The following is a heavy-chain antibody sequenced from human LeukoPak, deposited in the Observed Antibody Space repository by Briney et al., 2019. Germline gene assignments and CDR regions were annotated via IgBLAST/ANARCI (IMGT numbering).Heavy chain of an antibody. Sequence: GASVKVSCKASGYTFTSYGISWVRQAPGQGLEWMGWINPNSGGTNYAQKFQGRVTMTRDTSISTAYMELSRLRSDDTAVYYCARFDILTGLQRFDPWGQGTLVTVSS. J-gene: IGHJ5*02. CDR3: ARFDILTGLQRFDP. V-gene: IGHV1-2*02. D-gene: IGHD3-9*01. CDR1: GYTFTSYG. CDR2: INPNSGGT.